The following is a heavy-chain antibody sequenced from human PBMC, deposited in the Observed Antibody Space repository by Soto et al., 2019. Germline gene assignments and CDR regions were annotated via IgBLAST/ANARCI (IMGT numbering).Heavy chain of an antibody. CDR1: GGTFSSYA. CDR3: AREPDGVVVAATGYYGMDV. D-gene: IGHD2-15*01. CDR2: IIPIFGTA. Sequence: QVQLVQSGAEVKKPGSSVKVSCKASGGTFSSYAISWVRQAPGQGLEWMGGIIPIFGTANYAQKFQGRVTITADESTSTAYMELSSPRSEDTAVYYCAREPDGVVVAATGYYGMDVWGQGTTVTVSS. V-gene: IGHV1-69*12. J-gene: IGHJ6*02.